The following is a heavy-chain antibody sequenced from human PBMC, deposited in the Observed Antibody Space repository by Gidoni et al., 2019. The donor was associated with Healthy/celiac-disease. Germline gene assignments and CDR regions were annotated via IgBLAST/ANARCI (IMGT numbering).Heavy chain of an antibody. CDR3: ASYSSGWYSLDY. V-gene: IGHV4-39*01. Sequence: QLQLQESGPGLVKPSETLSLTCTVSGGSISSSSYYWGWIRQPPGKGLEWIGSIYYSGSTYYNPSLKSRVTISVDTSKNQFSLKLSSVTAADTAVYYCASYSSGWYSLDYWGQGTLVTVSS. J-gene: IGHJ4*02. D-gene: IGHD6-19*01. CDR1: GGSISSSSYY. CDR2: IYYSGST.